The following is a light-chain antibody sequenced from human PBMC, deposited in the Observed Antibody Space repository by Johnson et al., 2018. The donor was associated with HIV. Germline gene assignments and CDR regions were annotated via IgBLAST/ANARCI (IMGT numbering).Light chain of an antibody. V-gene: IGLV1-51*02. Sequence: QSVLTQPPPVSAAPGQKVTISCSGSSSDMGNYAVSWYQQLPGTAPKLLIYENNKRPSGIPDRFSGSKSGASATLVITGLQTGVEADYYCGIWAASLSPHYVFGTGTTITVL. CDR2: ENN. J-gene: IGLJ1*01. CDR3: GIWAASLSPHYV. CDR1: SSDMGNYA.